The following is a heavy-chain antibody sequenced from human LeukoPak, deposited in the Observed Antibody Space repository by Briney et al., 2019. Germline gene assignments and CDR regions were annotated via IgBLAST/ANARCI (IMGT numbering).Heavy chain of an antibody. J-gene: IGHJ6*02. CDR2: INTNTGNP. CDR1: VYTFTSYA. D-gene: IGHD3-3*01. Sequence: ASVKVSCKASVYTFTSYAMNWVRQAHGQGLEWMGWINTNTGNPTYAQGFTGRFVFSLDTSVSTAYLQISSLKAEDTAVYYCARTLYDFWSGYYPKAYYYGMDVWGQGTTVTVSS. CDR3: ARTLYDFWSGYYPKAYYYGMDV. V-gene: IGHV7-4-1*02.